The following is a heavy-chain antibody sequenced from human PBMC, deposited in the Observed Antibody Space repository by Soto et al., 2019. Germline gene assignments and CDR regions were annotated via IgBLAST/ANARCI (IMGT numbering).Heavy chain of an antibody. CDR2: INWNSGKL. CDR3: AASYGDYNYHKF. Sequence: EVVLVESGGGLVQPGRSLRLSCVASGFTFEDHAMSWVRQSPGKGLEWVSGINWNSGKLDYADSVKGRFTISRDNAKNSLHLEMNSLRAEDTAFYYCAASYGDYNYHKFWGQGTLVTVSS. CDR1: GFTFEDHA. D-gene: IGHD4-17*01. V-gene: IGHV3-9*01. J-gene: IGHJ4*02.